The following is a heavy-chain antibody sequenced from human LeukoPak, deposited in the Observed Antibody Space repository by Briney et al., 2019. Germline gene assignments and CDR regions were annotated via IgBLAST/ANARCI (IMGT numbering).Heavy chain of an antibody. Sequence: XGSLRLSCEXSGFTFSSYWMHWVRQAPGKGPEWISYISTRSETIYYADSVKGRFTISRDNAKNSLYLQMNSLRDEDTAVYYCVRGVGALFDLWGQGTLVIVSS. J-gene: IGHJ5*02. CDR1: GFTFSSYW. CDR2: ISTRSETI. V-gene: IGHV3-48*02. D-gene: IGHD3-10*01. CDR3: VRGVGALFDL.